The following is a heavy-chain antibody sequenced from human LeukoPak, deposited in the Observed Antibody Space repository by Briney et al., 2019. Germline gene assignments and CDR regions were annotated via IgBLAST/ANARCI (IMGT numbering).Heavy chain of an antibody. CDR3: ARHMAHQGGGPI. V-gene: IGHV4-39*01. CDR1: GDSISNNLYY. J-gene: IGHJ3*02. D-gene: IGHD3-16*01. CDR2: IFYSGTT. Sequence: SETLSLTCTVSGDSISNNLYYWGWVRQPPGKGLEWLGTIFYSGTTYYNPSLKSRLTMSVDTSKNQFSLKLNSVAAADTAVCYCARHMAHQGGGPIWGQGTMVTVSS.